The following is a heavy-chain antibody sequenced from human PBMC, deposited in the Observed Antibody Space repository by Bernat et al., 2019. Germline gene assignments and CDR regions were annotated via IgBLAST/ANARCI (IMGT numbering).Heavy chain of an antibody. CDR2: ITTSSYI. CDR1: GFTFSTYS. D-gene: IGHD2-15*01. J-gene: IGHJ4*02. Sequence: EVQLVESGGGLVKPGGSLRLSCAASGFTFSTYSMNWVRQAPGKGLGWVSSITTSSYIYYADSVKGRFTISRDNAKSSLYLQMNSLRAEDMAVYYCARDRPCSGGTCYEVFDYWGQGTLVTVSS. CDR3: ARDRPCSGGTCYEVFDY. V-gene: IGHV3-21*01.